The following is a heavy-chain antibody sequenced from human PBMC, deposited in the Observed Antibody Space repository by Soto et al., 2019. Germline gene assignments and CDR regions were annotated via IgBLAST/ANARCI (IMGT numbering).Heavy chain of an antibody. Sequence: LRLSCAASGFTFSSYEMNWVRQAPGKTLEWVSYISSAGDSSCYADSVKSRFTISRDNAKNSLYLQMNSLRVEDTAVYYCARVYCSTTTCHVQAFDSWGQGTLATVSS. D-gene: IGHD2-2*01. V-gene: IGHV3-48*03. CDR3: ARVYCSTTTCHVQAFDS. CDR2: ISSAGDSS. J-gene: IGHJ4*02. CDR1: GFTFSSYE.